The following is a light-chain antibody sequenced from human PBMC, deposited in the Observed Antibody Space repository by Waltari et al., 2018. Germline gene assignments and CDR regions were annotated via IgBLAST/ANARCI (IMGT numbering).Light chain of an antibody. CDR2: GAS. CDR3: QQYNNWPPWT. Sequence: VMTQSPATLSVSPGERATLSCRASQSVSSNLAWYQHKPGQAPRLLIYGASTRATGTPARFSGSGSETEFTLTISSLQSEDFAAYYCQQYNNWPPWTFGQGTTVEIQ. CDR1: QSVSSN. V-gene: IGKV3-15*01. J-gene: IGKJ1*01.